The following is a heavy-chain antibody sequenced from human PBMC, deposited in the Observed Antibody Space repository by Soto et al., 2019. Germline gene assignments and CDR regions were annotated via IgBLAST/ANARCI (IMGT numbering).Heavy chain of an antibody. J-gene: IGHJ4*02. CDR3: ASPSRFDSSGYYFAS. CDR1: GGSFSGYY. D-gene: IGHD3-22*01. CDR2: INHSGTT. V-gene: IGHV4-34*01. Sequence: SETLSLTCAVYGGSFSGYYWSWIRQPPGKGLEWIGEINHSGTTKYNPSLKSRVTISVDTSKNQFSLKLSSVTAADTAVYYCASPSRFDSSGYYFASWRQGTQATVS.